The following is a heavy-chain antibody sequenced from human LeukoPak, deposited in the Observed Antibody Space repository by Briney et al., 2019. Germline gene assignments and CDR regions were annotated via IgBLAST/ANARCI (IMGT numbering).Heavy chain of an antibody. V-gene: IGHV3-23*01. J-gene: IGHJ4*02. D-gene: IGHD2-21*01. CDR1: GFTFSSYA. CDR3: AKAPVTSCRGAYCYPFDS. Sequence: GGSLRLSCAASGFTFSSYAMSWVRQPPGKGLEWVAATSSSDAGTYHADSVRGRFTISRDNSKNTLYLQMNSLRAEDAAVYFCAKAPVTSCRGAYCYPFDSWGQGTLVTVSS. CDR2: TSSSDAGT.